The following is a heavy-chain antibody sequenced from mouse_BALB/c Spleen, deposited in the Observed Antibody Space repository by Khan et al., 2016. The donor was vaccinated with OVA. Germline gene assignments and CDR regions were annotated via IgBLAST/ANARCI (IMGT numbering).Heavy chain of an antibody. CDR3: ARLLINFDY. CDR2: INPSNGRT. D-gene: IGHD2-1*01. J-gene: IGHJ2*01. Sequence: QVQLQQSGAELVNPGASVNLSCKASDYTLTSYWMHWVKQRPGQGLEWIGEINPSNGRTNYNEKFKSKATLTVDKSSSTAYMQLSSPTSEDSAVYYCARLLINFDYWGQGTTLTVSS. V-gene: IGHV1S81*02. CDR1: DYTLTSYW.